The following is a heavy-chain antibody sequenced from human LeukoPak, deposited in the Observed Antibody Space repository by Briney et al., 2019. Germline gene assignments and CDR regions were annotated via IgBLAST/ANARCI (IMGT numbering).Heavy chain of an antibody. CDR3: SKDAEFNYDTSGYYRDSSFDY. Sequence: GGSLRLSCEASGVTFSSNGMSWVRQAPGKGLEWVAAISGSGGSRHYADSVKGRFTISRDNSKNTLYLHMNSLRAEDTAVYYCSKDAEFNYDTSGYYRDSSFDYWGQGTLVTVSS. J-gene: IGHJ4*02. CDR1: GVTFSSNG. V-gene: IGHV3-23*01. D-gene: IGHD3-22*01. CDR2: ISGSGGSR.